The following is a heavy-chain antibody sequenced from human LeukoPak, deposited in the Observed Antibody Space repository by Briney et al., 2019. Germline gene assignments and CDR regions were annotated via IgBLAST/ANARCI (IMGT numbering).Heavy chain of an antibody. J-gene: IGHJ4*02. CDR3: TRDEGSYHGDYFDY. V-gene: IGHV1-69*04. D-gene: IGHD1-26*01. CDR1: GGTFSSYT. Sequence: SVKVSCKASGGTFSSYTISWVRQAPGQGLEWMGRIIPILGIANYAQKFQGRVTITADKSTSTAYMELSSLRSEDTAVYYCTRDEGSYHGDYFDYWGQGTLVTVSS. CDR2: IIPILGIA.